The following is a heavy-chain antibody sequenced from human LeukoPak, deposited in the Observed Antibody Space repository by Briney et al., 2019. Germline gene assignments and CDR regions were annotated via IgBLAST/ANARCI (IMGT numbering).Heavy chain of an antibody. Sequence: ASVKVSCKASGYTFRDYGITWVRQAPGQGLEWTGWISIYNGDRKYADNLQGRVTVTKDTSTNTAYMELRSLRSDDTAVYYCAREAVIVPGVAYYYNGMDVWGQGTTLTVSS. D-gene: IGHD2-2*01. V-gene: IGHV1-18*01. CDR2: ISIYNGDR. CDR1: GYTFRDYG. CDR3: AREAVIVPGVAYYYNGMDV. J-gene: IGHJ6*02.